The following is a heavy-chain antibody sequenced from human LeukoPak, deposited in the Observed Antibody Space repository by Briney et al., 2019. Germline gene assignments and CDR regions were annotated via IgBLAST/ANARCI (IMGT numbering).Heavy chain of an antibody. J-gene: IGHJ5*02. CDR2: IYTSGST. CDR1: GGSISSYY. V-gene: IGHV4-4*07. CDR3: ARDRYSSGSAFDP. D-gene: IGHD6-19*01. Sequence: SSETLSLTCTVSGGSISSYYWSWIRQPPGKGLEWIGRIYTSGSTNYNPSLKSRVTMSVDTSKNQFSLKLSSVTAADTAVYYCARDRYSSGSAFDPWGQGTLVTVSS.